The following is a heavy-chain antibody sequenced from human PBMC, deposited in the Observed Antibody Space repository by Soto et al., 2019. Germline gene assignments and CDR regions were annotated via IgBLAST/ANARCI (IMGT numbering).Heavy chain of an antibody. V-gene: IGHV3-23*01. CDR1: GFTFSSYA. J-gene: IGHJ6*02. CDR3: AKGGGYDFLLLYYYYYYGMDV. CDR2: ISGSGGST. Sequence: GGSLRLSCAASGFTFSSYAMSWVRQAPGKGLEWVSAISGSGGSTYYADSVKGRFTISRDNSKNTLYLQMNSLRAEDTAVYYCAKGGGYDFLLLYYYYYYGMDVWGQGTTVTVSS. D-gene: IGHD5-12*01.